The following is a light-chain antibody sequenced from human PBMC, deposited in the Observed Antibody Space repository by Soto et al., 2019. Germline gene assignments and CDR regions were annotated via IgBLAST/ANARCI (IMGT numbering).Light chain of an antibody. J-gene: IGKJ5*01. CDR3: QQGGNWPVT. Sequence: VLTQSPVTLSLSPGERATLSCRASQGVGTYVAWYQVRGGQAPRLLISGASKRATGIPDRINGGGSGADFILTINSLESGDSAVYFCQQGGNWPVTFGQGTRVEIK. V-gene: IGKV3D-11*01. CDR2: GAS. CDR1: QGVGTY.